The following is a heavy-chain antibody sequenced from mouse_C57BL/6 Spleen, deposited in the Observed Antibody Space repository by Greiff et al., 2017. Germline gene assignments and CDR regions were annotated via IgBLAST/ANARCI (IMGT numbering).Heavy chain of an antibody. J-gene: IGHJ4*01. D-gene: IGHD1-1*01. CDR3: ARQHYYGSSFSLYYAMDY. V-gene: IGHV1-76*01. CDR1: GYTFTDYY. Sequence: QVQLKQSGAELVRPGASVKLSCKASGYTFTDYYINWVKQRPGQGLEWIARIYPGSGNTYYNEKFKGKATLTAEKSSSTAYMQLSSLTSEDSAVYFCARQHYYGSSFSLYYAMDYWGQGTSVTVSS. CDR2: IYPGSGNT.